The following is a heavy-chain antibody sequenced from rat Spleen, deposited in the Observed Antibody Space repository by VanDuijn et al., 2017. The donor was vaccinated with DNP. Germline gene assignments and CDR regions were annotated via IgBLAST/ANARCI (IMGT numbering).Heavy chain of an antibody. V-gene: IGHV5S10*01. D-gene: IGHD1-3*01. Sequence: EVQLVESGGGLVQPGRSLKLSCAASGFTFSDYNMAWVRQAPKKGLEWVATIIYDGSRTYYRDSVKGRFTISRDNAKSTLYLQMDSLRSEDTATYYCATHGLGSYLLDYWGQGVMVTVSS. J-gene: IGHJ2*01. CDR1: GFTFSDYN. CDR3: ATHGLGSYLLDY. CDR2: IIYDGSRT.